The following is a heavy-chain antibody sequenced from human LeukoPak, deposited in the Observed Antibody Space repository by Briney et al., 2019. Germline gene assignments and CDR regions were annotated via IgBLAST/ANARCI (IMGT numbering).Heavy chain of an antibody. D-gene: IGHD3-10*01. V-gene: IGHV1-46*01. CDR1: GYTFTSFQ. CDR3: TTDSGRSYFYFNF. CDR2: INPSDGST. J-gene: IGHJ4*02. Sequence: ASVKVSCKASGYTFTSFQMHWVREAPGQGLEWMGIINPSDGSTTYAQKFQGRVTVTEDTVTDTGYMELRSLTSDDTAVYFCTTDSGRSYFYFNFWGQGTLVTVSS.